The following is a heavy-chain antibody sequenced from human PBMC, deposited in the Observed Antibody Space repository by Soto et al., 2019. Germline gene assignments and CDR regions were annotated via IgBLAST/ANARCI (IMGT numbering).Heavy chain of an antibody. CDR1: GFTFSSYA. D-gene: IGHD2-15*01. J-gene: IGHJ4*02. V-gene: IGHV3-23*01. CDR2: ISGSGGST. Sequence: SLRLSCAASGFTFSSYAMSWVRQAPGKGLEWVSAISGSGGSTYYADSVKGRFTISGDNSKNTLYLQMNSLRAEDTAVYYCAKDQRGGSPLDYWGQGTLVTVSS. CDR3: AKDQRGGSPLDY.